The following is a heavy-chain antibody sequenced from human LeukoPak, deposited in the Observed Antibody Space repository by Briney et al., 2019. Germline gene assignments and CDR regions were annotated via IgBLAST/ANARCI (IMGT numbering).Heavy chain of an antibody. D-gene: IGHD1-26*01. V-gene: IGHV4-34*01. J-gene: IGHJ6*03. CDR2: INHSGST. CDR3: ASQGHHGKIVGTTPSYFYMDV. Sequence: SETLSLTCAVYGGSFSGYYWSWIRQPPGKGVEWIGEINHSGSTNYNPSLKSRVTISVDTSKNQFSLKLSSVTAADTAFYYCASQGHHGKIVGTTPSYFYMDVWGKGTTVTVSS. CDR1: GGSFSGYY.